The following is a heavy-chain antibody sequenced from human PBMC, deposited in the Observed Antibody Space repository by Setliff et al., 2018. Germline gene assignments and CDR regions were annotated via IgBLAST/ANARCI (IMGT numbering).Heavy chain of an antibody. V-gene: IGHV4-4*07. J-gene: IGHJ6*03. CDR3: AREQWLDPPGYYYMDV. D-gene: IGHD6-19*01. CDR2: IYIGGSA. Sequence: KPSTLSLTCTVSGGSISSYYWSWIRQPAGKGLEWIGHIYIGGSANYNPSLKSRVTMSIDTSKNQFSLKLNSVTAADMAVYYCAREQWLDPPGYYYMDVWAKGTTVTVSS. CDR1: GGSISSYY.